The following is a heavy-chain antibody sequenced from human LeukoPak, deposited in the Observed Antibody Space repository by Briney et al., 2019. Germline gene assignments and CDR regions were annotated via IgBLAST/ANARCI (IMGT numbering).Heavy chain of an antibody. J-gene: IGHJ4*02. V-gene: IGHV5-51*01. CDR1: GYSFTSYW. Sequence: GESLKISCRGSGYSFTSYWIAWVRQMPGKGLEWMGIIYPGDSDTRYSPSFQGQVTISADKSMNTAYLQWNSLKASDTAMYYCARQVGSAWLVLHFDSWGQGTLVTVSS. D-gene: IGHD6-13*01. CDR2: IYPGDSDT. CDR3: ARQVGSAWLVLHFDS.